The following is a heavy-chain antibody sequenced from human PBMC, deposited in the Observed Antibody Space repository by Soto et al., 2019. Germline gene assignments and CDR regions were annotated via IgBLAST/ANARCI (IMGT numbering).Heavy chain of an antibody. V-gene: IGHV1-18*01. Sequence: QVQLVQSGAEVKKPGASVRVSCETSGFRFTNYGFTWVRQAPGQGLEWMGWITPNNEDTHYAQKFQGRVTMTTDTGTGTVYMELRSLRSDDTAMYYCARSPPRVERNNYAGGWFDPWGQGTLVTVSS. J-gene: IGHJ5*02. CDR2: ITPNNEDT. CDR3: ARSPPRVERNNYAGGWFDP. D-gene: IGHD4-4*01. CDR1: GFRFTNYG.